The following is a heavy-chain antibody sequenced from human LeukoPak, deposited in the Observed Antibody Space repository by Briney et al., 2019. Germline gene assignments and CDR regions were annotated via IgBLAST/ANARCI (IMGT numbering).Heavy chain of an antibody. D-gene: IGHD1-26*01. CDR1: GGSFSGYY. Sequence: NPSETLSLTCAVYGGSFSGYYWSWIRQPPGKGLEWIGEINHSGSTNYNPSLKSRVTISVDTSKNQFSLKLSSVTAADTAVYYCARTPRIVGATIDYWGQGTLVTVSS. CDR3: ARTPRIVGATIDY. CDR2: INHSGST. V-gene: IGHV4-34*01. J-gene: IGHJ4*02.